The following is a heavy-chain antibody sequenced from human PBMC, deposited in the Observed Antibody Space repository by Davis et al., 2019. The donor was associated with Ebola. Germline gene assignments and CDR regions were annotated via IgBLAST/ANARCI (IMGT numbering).Heavy chain of an antibody. D-gene: IGHD3-10*01. CDR1: LCTFRRYA. CDR3: ARGYVVQTVISYGMDV. CDR2: IIPIFGTA. V-gene: IGHV1-69*13. Sequence: SSVKVSCKASLCTFRRYAISWVRQAPGQGLEWVGGIIPIFGTANYAQKFQGRVTITADESTSTAYMELSSLRSEDTAVYYCARGYVVQTVISYGMDVWGQGTTVTVSS. J-gene: IGHJ6*02.